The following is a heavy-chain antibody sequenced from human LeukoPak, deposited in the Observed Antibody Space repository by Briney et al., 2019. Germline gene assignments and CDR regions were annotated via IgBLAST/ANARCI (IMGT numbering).Heavy chain of an antibody. D-gene: IGHD3-10*01. CDR2: INWNGGGT. CDR1: GFTFDDYG. Sequence: GGSLRLSCAASGFTFDDYGMSWVRQAPGKGLEWVSGINWNGGGTGYADSVKGRFTISRDNAKNSLYLQMNSLRAEDTALYYCARGTAGVEFDYWGQGTLVTVSS. J-gene: IGHJ4*02. V-gene: IGHV3-20*04. CDR3: ARGTAGVEFDY.